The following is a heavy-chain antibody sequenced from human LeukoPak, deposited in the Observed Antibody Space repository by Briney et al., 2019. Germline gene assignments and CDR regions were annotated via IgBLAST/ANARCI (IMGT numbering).Heavy chain of an antibody. CDR1: GFTFSSYA. CDR3: AREFGYCSSTSCPLGF. Sequence: GGSLRLSCAASGFTFSSYAMSWVRQAPGKGLEWVSLIYNVENGAKTFYADSVKGRFTISRDNSKNTLFLQMNSLRAEDTALYYCAREFGYCSSTSCPLGFWGQGTPVTVSS. CDR2: IYNVENGAKT. V-gene: IGHV3-23*03. J-gene: IGHJ4*02. D-gene: IGHD2-2*03.